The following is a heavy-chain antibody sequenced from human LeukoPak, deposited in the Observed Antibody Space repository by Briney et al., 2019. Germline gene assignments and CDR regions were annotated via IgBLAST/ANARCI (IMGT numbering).Heavy chain of an antibody. V-gene: IGHV4-31*03. Sequence: PSQTLSLTCTVSGGSISSGGYYWSWIRQHPGKGLEWIGYIYYSGSTYYNPSLKGRVTISVDTSKNQFSLKLSSVTAADTAVYYCARLKRSYGDYVYSWFDPWGQGTLVTVSS. CDR2: IYYSGST. J-gene: IGHJ5*02. CDR1: GGSISSGGYY. D-gene: IGHD4-17*01. CDR3: ARLKRSYGDYVYSWFDP.